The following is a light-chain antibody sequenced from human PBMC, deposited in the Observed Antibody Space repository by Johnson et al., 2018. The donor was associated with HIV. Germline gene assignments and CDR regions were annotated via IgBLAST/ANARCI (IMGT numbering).Light chain of an antibody. Sequence: QSVLTQPPSVSAAPGQKVTISCSGSSSNIGNNYISWYQQLPGTAPKLLIYDNNKRPSGIPDRFSGSKSGTSATLGITGLPTGDDADYYCGTWDSSLSAGDVFGTGTKVTVL. J-gene: IGLJ1*01. CDR2: DNN. CDR3: GTWDSSLSAGDV. V-gene: IGLV1-51*01. CDR1: SSNIGNNY.